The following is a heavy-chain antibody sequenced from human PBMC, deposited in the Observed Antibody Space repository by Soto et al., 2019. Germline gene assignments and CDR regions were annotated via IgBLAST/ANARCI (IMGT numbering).Heavy chain of an antibody. CDR2: LSSDSNNK. D-gene: IGHD3-9*01. J-gene: IGHJ4*02. Sequence: QVQLVESGGGVVQPGRSLRLSCAASGFSFSYYDMHWVRQVPGKGLEWVALLSSDSNNKYYAESLKGRFTISRDNSKNRLYLQMNSLRPEDTAVYYCANFEAVGGQGTLVTVSS. CDR1: GFSFSYYD. V-gene: IGHV3-30-3*01. CDR3: ANFEAV.